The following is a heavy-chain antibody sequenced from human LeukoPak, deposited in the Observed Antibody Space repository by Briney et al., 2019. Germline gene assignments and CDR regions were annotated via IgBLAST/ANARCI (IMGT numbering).Heavy chain of an antibody. J-gene: IGHJ5*02. V-gene: IGHV3-48*04. D-gene: IGHD3-10*01. CDR1: GFPFSGYS. CDR3: ARARPYGPGRNWFDP. Sequence: GGSLRLSCAASGFPFSGYSMNWVRQAPGKGLEWVSYISGSSSIIYYADSVKGRFTISRDNAKNSLYLQMNSLRAEDTAVYYCARARPYGPGRNWFDPWGQGALVTVSS. CDR2: ISGSSSII.